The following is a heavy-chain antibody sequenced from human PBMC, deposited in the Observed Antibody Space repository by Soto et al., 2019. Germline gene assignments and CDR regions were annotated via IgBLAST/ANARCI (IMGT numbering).Heavy chain of an antibody. CDR3: ARHGSEYSSSSVMGVAYYYYYMDV. J-gene: IGHJ6*03. V-gene: IGHV4-39*01. CDR2: IYYSGST. Sequence: SETLSLTCTVSGGSISSSSYYWGWIRQPPGKGLEWIGSIYYSGSTYYNPSLKSRVTISVDTSKNQFSLKLSSVTAADTAVYYCARHGSEYSSSSVMGVAYYYYYMDVWGKGTTVTVSS. CDR1: GGSISSSSYY. D-gene: IGHD6-6*01.